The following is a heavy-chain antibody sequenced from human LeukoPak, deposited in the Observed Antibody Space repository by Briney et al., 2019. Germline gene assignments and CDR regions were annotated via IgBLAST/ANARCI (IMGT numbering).Heavy chain of an antibody. Sequence: ASVKVSCKASGYTFTGYYMHWVRRAPGQGLEWMGWINPNSGGTNYAQKFQGRVTMTRDTSISTAYMELSRLRSDDTAVYYCARDWGGVGYYGMDVWGQGTTVTVSS. D-gene: IGHD7-27*01. CDR2: INPNSGGT. CDR1: GYTFTGYY. V-gene: IGHV1-2*02. CDR3: ARDWGGVGYYGMDV. J-gene: IGHJ6*02.